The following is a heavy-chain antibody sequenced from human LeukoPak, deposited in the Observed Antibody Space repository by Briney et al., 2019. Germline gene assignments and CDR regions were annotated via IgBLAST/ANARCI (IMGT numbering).Heavy chain of an antibody. Sequence: GGSLRLSCAASGFTFSSYEMNWVRQAPGKVLEWVSYISSSSSTIYYADSVKGRFTISRDNAKNSLYLQMNSLRAEDTAVYYCASHYDSSGYYRLDAFDIWGQGTMVTVSS. J-gene: IGHJ3*02. CDR3: ASHYDSSGYYRLDAFDI. D-gene: IGHD3-22*01. CDR2: ISSSSSTI. V-gene: IGHV3-48*01. CDR1: GFTFSSYE.